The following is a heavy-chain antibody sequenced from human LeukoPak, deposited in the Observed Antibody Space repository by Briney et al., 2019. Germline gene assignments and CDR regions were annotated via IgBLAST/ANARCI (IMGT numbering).Heavy chain of an antibody. J-gene: IGHJ4*02. V-gene: IGHV3-74*01. D-gene: IGHD2-2*01. CDR3: ARGVRYCSSTSCYAAGDY. CDR1: GFTFSSYW. Sequence: PWGSLILSCAASGFTFSSYWMHWVRQAPGKGLVWVSRINSDGSSTSYADSVKGRFTISRDNAKNTLYLQMNSLRAEDTAVYYCARGVRYCSSTSCYAAGDYWGQGTLVTVSS. CDR2: INSDGSST.